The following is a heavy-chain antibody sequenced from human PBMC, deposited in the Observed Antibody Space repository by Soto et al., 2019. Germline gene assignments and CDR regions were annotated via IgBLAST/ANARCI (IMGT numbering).Heavy chain of an antibody. D-gene: IGHD2-21*01. Sequence: NPGGSLSLSCATSGFPFSDYYMSWIRQAPGKGLEWLSHISPKSTYRNYADSVKGRFTISRDNTKSSLFLQMNSLGVEDTAVYYCERGGGGGLFEHWGQGVLVTVYS. CDR2: ISPKSTYR. CDR3: ERGGGGGLFEH. V-gene: IGHV3-11*06. CDR1: GFPFSDYY. J-gene: IGHJ4*02.